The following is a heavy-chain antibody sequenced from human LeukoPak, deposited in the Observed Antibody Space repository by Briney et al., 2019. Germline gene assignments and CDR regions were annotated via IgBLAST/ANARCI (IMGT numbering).Heavy chain of an antibody. V-gene: IGHV3-11*06. CDR2: ISTSSTYT. D-gene: IGHD6-19*01. CDR3: ARDGSTGWHYFEY. J-gene: IGHJ4*02. Sequence: GGSLRLSCAASGFTFSDYYMTWLRQAPGKGLEWVSYISTSSTYTNYADSVKGRFTISRDNARNSLYLQMNSLRAEDSAFYYCARDGSTGWHYFEYWGQGTLVTVSS. CDR1: GFTFSDYY.